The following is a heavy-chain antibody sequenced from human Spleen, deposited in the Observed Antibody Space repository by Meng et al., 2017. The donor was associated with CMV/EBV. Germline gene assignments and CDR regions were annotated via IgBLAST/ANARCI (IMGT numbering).Heavy chain of an antibody. D-gene: IGHD3-10*01. CDR2: INPNSGGT. J-gene: IGHJ5*02. CDR3: ARAYYGSSKGWFDP. CDR1: GSTFTGYY. Sequence: SGSTFTGYYMHWVRPAPGQGLEWMGWINPNSGGTNYAQKFQGRVTMTRDTSISTAYMELSRLRSDDTAVYYCARAYYGSSKGWFDPWGQGTLVTVSS. V-gene: IGHV1-2*02.